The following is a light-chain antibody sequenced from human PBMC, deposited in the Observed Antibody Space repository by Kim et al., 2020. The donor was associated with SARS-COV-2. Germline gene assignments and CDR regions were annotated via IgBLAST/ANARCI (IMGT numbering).Light chain of an antibody. Sequence: EIVMTPSPATLSVSPGETTTLSCRASQGVNNNMAWYQHKPGQAPTLLIYDASTRATGIPGMFSGSGSGTEFTLTIISLQSQDFAVYYCQQYLEWTLTFGGGTKVDIK. V-gene: IGKV3-15*01. CDR2: DAS. J-gene: IGKJ4*01. CDR1: QGVNNN. CDR3: QQYLEWTLT.